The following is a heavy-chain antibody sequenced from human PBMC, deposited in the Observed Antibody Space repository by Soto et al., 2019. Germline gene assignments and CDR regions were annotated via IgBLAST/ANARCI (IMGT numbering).Heavy chain of an antibody. Sequence: SETLSLTCTVSGGSLSSSSYYWGWIRQPPGKGLEWIGSIYYSGSTYYNPSLKSRVTISVDTSKNQFSLKLSSVTAADTAVYYCARGIASGVGVAATPPYYYYGMDVWGQGTTVTVSS. CDR2: IYYSGST. V-gene: IGHV4-39*01. J-gene: IGHJ6*02. CDR1: GGSLSSSSYY. CDR3: ARGIASGVGVAATPPYYYYGMDV. D-gene: IGHD2-15*01.